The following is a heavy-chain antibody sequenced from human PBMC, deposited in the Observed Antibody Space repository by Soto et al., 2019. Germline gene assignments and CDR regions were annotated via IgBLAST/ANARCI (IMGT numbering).Heavy chain of an antibody. V-gene: IGHV4-59*08. CDR3: ARLGDYYQTFDY. J-gene: IGHJ4*01. CDR1: GSPISSYY. CDR2: VYYTGTT. Sequence: PSETLSLTCSFSGSPISSYYWSWFRQPPGQGLEWLGYVYYTGTTTYNPSLKSRLTISLDTSKTQFSLKLGSVTAADTAVYYCARLGDYYQTFDYWGQGALVTVSS. D-gene: IGHD3-22*01.